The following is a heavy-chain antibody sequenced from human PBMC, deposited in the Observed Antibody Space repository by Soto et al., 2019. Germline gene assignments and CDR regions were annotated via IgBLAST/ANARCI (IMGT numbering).Heavy chain of an antibody. Sequence: SETLSLTCTVSGGSISSGGYYWSWIRQHPGKGLEWIGYIYYSGSTYYNPSLKSRVTISVDTSKNQFSLKLSSVTAADTAVYYCARGYLITFGGVIGNWGQGTLVTVSS. CDR1: GGSISSGGYY. D-gene: IGHD3-16*02. V-gene: IGHV4-31*03. CDR3: ARGYLITFGGVIGN. J-gene: IGHJ4*02. CDR2: IYYSGST.